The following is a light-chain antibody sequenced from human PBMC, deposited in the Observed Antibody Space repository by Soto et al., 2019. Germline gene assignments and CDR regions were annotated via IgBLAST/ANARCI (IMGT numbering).Light chain of an antibody. CDR1: QSIALS. CDR2: VAF. J-gene: IGKJ5*01. Sequence: DIQMTQSPSSLSASVLYTVTVSCRASQSIALSVNWYQQKPGKAPKLLIYVAFTLESGVPSRFSGSGSGTEFTLTIRSLQPEDFATYYCQQSFRSPITFGQGTRLE. CDR3: QQSFRSPIT. V-gene: IGKV1-39*01.